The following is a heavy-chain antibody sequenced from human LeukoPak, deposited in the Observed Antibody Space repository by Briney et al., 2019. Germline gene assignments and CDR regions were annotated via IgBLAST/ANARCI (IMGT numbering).Heavy chain of an antibody. Sequence: PSETPSLTCTDPGAFSCSYWRWMLQPPGQGLQWLGYIYTSASTNYNPYLESRVTISVDTSKNQFSLDLSSVTAADTAVYYCARQKCTSASCLTKNAFDIWGQGTMVTVSS. CDR3: ARQKCTSASCLTKNAFDI. CDR2: IYTSAST. J-gene: IGHJ3*02. V-gene: IGHV4-4*09. D-gene: IGHD2-2*01. CDR1: GAFSCSY.